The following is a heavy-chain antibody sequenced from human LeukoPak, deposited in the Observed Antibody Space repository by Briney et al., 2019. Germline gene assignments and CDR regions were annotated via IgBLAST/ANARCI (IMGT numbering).Heavy chain of an antibody. CDR3: ARCIVGATKDKYYFDY. CDR1: GGSISSYY. Sequence: PSETLSLTCTVSGGSISSYYWSWIRQPPGKGLEWIGYIYYSGSTNYNPSLKSRVTISVDTSKNQFSLKLSSVTAADTAVYYCARCIVGATKDKYYFDYWGQGTLVTVSS. V-gene: IGHV4-59*01. D-gene: IGHD1-26*01. CDR2: IYYSGST. J-gene: IGHJ4*02.